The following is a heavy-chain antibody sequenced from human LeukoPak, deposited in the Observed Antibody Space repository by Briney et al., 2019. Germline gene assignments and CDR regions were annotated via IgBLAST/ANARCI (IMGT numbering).Heavy chain of an antibody. J-gene: IGHJ4*02. CDR1: GGSISSGSYY. CDR2: IYTSGST. CDR3: VREKWELYHYFDY. Sequence: SQTLSLTCTVSGGSISSGSYYWSWIRQPAGKGLEWIGRIYTSGSTNYNPSLKSRVTISVDTSKNQFSLKLSSVTAADTAVYYCVREKWELYHYFDYWGQGTLVTVSS. D-gene: IGHD1-26*01. V-gene: IGHV4-61*02.